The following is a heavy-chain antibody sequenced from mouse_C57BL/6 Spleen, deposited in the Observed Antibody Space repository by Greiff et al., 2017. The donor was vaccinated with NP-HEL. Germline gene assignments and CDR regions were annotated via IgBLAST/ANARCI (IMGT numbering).Heavy chain of an antibody. CDR3: ARRRISEGFAY. J-gene: IGHJ3*01. Sequence: QQSGQGLEWIGEIDPSDSYTNYNQKFKGKATLTVDTSSSTAYMQLSSLTSEDSAVYYCARRRISEGFAYWGQGTLVTVSA. CDR2: IDPSDSYT. V-gene: IGHV1-50*01.